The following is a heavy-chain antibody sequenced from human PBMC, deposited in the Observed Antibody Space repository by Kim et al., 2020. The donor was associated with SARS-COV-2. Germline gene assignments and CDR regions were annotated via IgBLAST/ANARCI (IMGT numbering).Heavy chain of an antibody. D-gene: IGHD3-22*01. J-gene: IGHJ4*02. CDR2: ISGSGGST. Sequence: GGSLRLSCAASGFTFSSYAMSWVRQAPGKGLEWVSAISGSGGSTYYADSVKGRFTISRDNSKNTLYLQMNSLRAEDTAVYYCAKDPNTMIVVVITYFDYWGQGTLVTVSS. CDR3: AKDPNTMIVVVITYFDY. CDR1: GFTFSSYA. V-gene: IGHV3-23*01.